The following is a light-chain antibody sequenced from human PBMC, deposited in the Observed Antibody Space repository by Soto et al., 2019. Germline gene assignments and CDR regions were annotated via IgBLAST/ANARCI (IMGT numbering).Light chain of an antibody. CDR3: QHYGSSPVT. J-gene: IGKJ2*01. Sequence: IVLTQSPGTLSLSPGERATLSCRASQSVSSSYLAWYQQKPGQAPRLLIYGASSRATGIPDRFSGRGSGTDFTLTISRLEPEDFAVYYCQHYGSSPVTFGQGTKLDIK. CDR2: GAS. CDR1: QSVSSSY. V-gene: IGKV3-20*01.